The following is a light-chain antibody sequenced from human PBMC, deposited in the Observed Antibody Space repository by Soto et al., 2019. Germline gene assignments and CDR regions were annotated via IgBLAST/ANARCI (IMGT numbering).Light chain of an antibody. V-gene: IGKV3-20*01. CDR1: QTISSSF. Sequence: EIVLTQSPGTLSLSPGERATLSCRASQTISSSFLAWYQQKPGQAPRLLIYRASRRAPGIPDRFSGSGSWTDFTLPLSRLEPEDFAGYFFHQVGRSPLDTFGPGTKVEIK. CDR3: HQVGRSPLDT. CDR2: RAS. J-gene: IGKJ3*01.